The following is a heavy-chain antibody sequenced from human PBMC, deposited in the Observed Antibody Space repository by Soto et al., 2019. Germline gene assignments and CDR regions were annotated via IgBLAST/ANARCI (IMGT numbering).Heavy chain of an antibody. Sequence: PDTLTLTCAVYGASFSGYFWRWIRQRPGKGLEWIGEINHSGSTSYNPSLKSRVTISVDTSKNQFSLKLNSVTAADTAVYFCARGSQYCSSTSCYDQFDYWGQGALVPVSS. D-gene: IGHD2-2*01. CDR1: GASFSGYF. V-gene: IGHV4-34*01. J-gene: IGHJ4*02. CDR2: INHSGST. CDR3: ARGSQYCSSTSCYDQFDY.